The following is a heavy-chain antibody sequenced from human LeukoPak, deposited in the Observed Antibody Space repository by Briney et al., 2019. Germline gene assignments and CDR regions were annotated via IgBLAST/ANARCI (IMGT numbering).Heavy chain of an antibody. V-gene: IGHV3-30*03. D-gene: IGHD6-19*01. CDR3: APSTLEWLVPDNWFDP. CDR2: ISYDGSNK. J-gene: IGHJ5*02. Sequence: GGSLRLSCAASGFTFSSYGMHWVRQAPGKGLEWVAVISYDGSNKYYADSVKGRFTISRDNSKNTLYLQMNSLRAEDTAVYYCAPSTLEWLVPDNWFDPWGQGTLVTVSS. CDR1: GFTFSSYG.